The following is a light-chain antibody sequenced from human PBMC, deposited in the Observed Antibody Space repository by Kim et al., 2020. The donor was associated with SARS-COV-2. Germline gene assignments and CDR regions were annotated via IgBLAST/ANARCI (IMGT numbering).Light chain of an antibody. V-gene: IGKV1-27*01. J-gene: IGKJ4*01. CDR2: TAS. CDR3: QKYSSGPPT. CDR1: QGISNY. Sequence: YASVGDRVNITWRASQGISNYLAWYQQKPGKVPYLLIYTASTLQAGVPSRWSGSGSGTDFTLTISSLQPEDVATYYCQKYSSGPPTFGGGTKVEI.